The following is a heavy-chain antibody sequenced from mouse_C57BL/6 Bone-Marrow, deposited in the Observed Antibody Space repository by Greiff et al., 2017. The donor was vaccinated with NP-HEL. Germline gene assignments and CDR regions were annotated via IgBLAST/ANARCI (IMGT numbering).Heavy chain of an antibody. CDR3: ARRWEGY. J-gene: IGHJ2*01. V-gene: IGHV1-59*01. Sequence: QVHVKQPGAELVRPGTSVKLSCKASGYTFTSYWMHWVKQRPGQGLEWIGVIDPSDSYTNYNQKFKGKATLTVDTSSSTAYMQLSSLTSEDSAVYYCARRWEGYWGQGTTLTVSS. CDR2: IDPSDSYT. D-gene: IGHD1-1*02. CDR1: GYTFTSYW.